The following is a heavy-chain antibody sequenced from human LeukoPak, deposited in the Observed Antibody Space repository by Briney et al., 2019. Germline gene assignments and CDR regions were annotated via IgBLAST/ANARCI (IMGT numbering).Heavy chain of an antibody. CDR1: GFTFSSYS. J-gene: IGHJ6*02. V-gene: IGHV3-21*06. CDR3: ARVGCRGGSCSSRGDYYYGMDV. Sequence: GGSLRLSCAASGFTFSSYSMNWVRKAPGKGLEWVSSISSTGNFVHYADSVKGRFTISRDNAKNSLYLQMDSLRGEDTAVYFCARVGCRGGSCSSRGDYYYGMDVWGQGTTVTVSS. CDR2: ISSTGNFV. D-gene: IGHD2-15*01.